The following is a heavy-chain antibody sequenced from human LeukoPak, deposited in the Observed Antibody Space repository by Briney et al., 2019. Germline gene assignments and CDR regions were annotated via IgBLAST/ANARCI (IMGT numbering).Heavy chain of an antibody. D-gene: IGHD4-17*01. CDR3: ARDRHDYGDHTGDY. Sequence: GASVKVSCKASGYTFTSYGISWVRQAPGQGLEWMGWISAYNGNTNYAQRLQGRVTMTTDTSTSTAYMELRSLRSDDTAVYYCARDRHDYGDHTGDYWGQGTLVTVSS. CDR1: GYTFTSYG. J-gene: IGHJ4*02. CDR2: ISAYNGNT. V-gene: IGHV1-18*01.